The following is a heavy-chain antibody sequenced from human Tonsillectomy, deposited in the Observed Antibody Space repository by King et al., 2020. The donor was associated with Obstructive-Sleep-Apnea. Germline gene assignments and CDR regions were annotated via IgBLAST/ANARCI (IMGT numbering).Heavy chain of an antibody. CDR1: GYTFSNYA. CDR3: ARELKPGGFDF. D-gene: IGHD2-8*02. CDR2: INTNTGNP. Sequence: QLVQSGSELKKPGASVKISCKTSGYTFSNYAMMWVRQAPGQGLEWMGWINTNTGNPTYDHGFTGRFVLSLDTSVRTAYLQINNLKAEDTAMYFCARELKPGGFDFWGQGTLVTVSS. J-gene: IGHJ4*02. V-gene: IGHV7-4-1*02.